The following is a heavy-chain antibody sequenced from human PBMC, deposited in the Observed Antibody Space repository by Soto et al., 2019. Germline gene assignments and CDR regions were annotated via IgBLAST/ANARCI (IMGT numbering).Heavy chain of an antibody. D-gene: IGHD6-13*01. J-gene: IGHJ6*03. Sequence: GGSLRLSCAASGFTFSNAWMSWVRQAPGKGLEWVGRIKSKTDGGTTDYAAPVKGRFTISRDDSKNTLYLQMNSLKTEDTAVYYCTTDIRISSSYYTLGSPYYYYMDFWGKGTTVTVSS. CDR1: GFTFSNAW. CDR3: TTDIRISSSYYTLGSPYYYYMDF. CDR2: IKSKTDGGTT. V-gene: IGHV3-15*01.